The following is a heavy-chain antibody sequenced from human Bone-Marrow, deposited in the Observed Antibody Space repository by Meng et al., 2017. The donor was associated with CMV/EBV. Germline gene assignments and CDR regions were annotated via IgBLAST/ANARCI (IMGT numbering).Heavy chain of an antibody. CDR2: MNPKSGNT. CDR3: ARGHRGFDY. Sequence: ASVKVSCKASGYTFINYDINWVRQAPGQGLEWMGWMNPKSGNTGYAQKFQGRVTMTRNTSISTAYMELSSLRSEDTAVYYCARGHRGFDYWGQGTLVTVSS. CDR1: GYTFINYD. V-gene: IGHV1-8*01. J-gene: IGHJ4*02.